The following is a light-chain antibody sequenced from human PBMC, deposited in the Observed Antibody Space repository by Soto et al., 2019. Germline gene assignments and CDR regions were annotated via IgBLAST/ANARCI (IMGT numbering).Light chain of an antibody. CDR3: QSYDSSLSAPV. V-gene: IGLV1-40*01. CDR2: GNS. Sequence: QSVLTQPPSVSGAPGQRVTISCTGSSSNIGAGYDVHWYQQLPGTAPKLLIYGNSNRPSGVPDRFSGSKSGTPASLAITGLQAEDEADYYCQSYDSSLSAPVFGTGTKLTVL. J-gene: IGLJ1*01. CDR1: SSNIGAGYD.